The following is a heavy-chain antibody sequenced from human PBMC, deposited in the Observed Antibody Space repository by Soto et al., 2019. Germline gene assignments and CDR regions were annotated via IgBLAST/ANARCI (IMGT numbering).Heavy chain of an antibody. CDR1: GGSISSYY. CDR3: ARDLGYDSTEVWFDP. CDR2: IYYSGST. Sequence: PSETLSLTCTVSGGSISSYYWSWIRQPPGKGLEWIGYIYYSGSTNYNPSLKSRVTISVDTSKNQFSLKLSSVTAADTAVYYCARDLGYDSTEVWFDPWGQGTLVTVSS. J-gene: IGHJ5*02. D-gene: IGHD3-3*01. V-gene: IGHV4-59*01.